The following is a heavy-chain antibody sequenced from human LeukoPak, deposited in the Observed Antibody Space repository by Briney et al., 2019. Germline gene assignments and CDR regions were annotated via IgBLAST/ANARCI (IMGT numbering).Heavy chain of an antibody. CDR1: GGSFSGYY. D-gene: IGHD3-10*01. Sequence: PSETLSLTCAVYGGSFSGYYWSWIRQPPGKGLEWIGEINHSGSTNYNPSLKSRVTISVDTSKNQFSLKLSSVTAADTAVYYCXXXXGGSGSYYAWFDPWGQGTLVTVSS. CDR2: INHSGST. V-gene: IGHV4-34*01. J-gene: IGHJ5*02. CDR3: XXXXGGSGSYYAWFDP.